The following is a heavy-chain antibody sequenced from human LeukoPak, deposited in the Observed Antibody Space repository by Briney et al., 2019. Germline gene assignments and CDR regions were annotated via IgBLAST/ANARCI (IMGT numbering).Heavy chain of an antibody. D-gene: IGHD3-10*01. CDR3: AGDQSYGSGSYFVDPITYFDY. V-gene: IGHV1-2*02. J-gene: IGHJ4*02. CDR2: INPNSGGT. Sequence: GASVKVSCKASGYTFTGYYMHWVRQAPGQGLEWMGWINPNSGGTNYAQKFQGRVTMTRDTSISTAYMELSRLRSDDTAVYYCAGDQSYGSGSYFVDPITYFDYWGQGTLVTVSS. CDR1: GYTFTGYY.